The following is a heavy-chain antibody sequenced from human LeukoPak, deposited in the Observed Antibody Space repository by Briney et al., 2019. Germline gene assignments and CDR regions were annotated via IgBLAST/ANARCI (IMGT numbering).Heavy chain of an antibody. CDR1: GGSISSYY. V-gene: IGHV4-4*07. J-gene: IGHJ4*02. Sequence: SETLSLSCTVSGGSISSYYWSWIRQPAGKGLECIGRIYASGSTSYNPSLKSRLTMSVDTSKNQFSLKLSSVTAADTAVYYCARGILNTSGWNHLDYWGQGTLVTVSS. CDR3: ARGILNTSGWNHLDY. D-gene: IGHD6-19*01. CDR2: IYASGST.